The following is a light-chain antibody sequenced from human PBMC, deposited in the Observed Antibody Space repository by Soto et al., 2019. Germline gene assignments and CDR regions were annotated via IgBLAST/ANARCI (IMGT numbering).Light chain of an antibody. V-gene: IGKV2-30*01. J-gene: IGKJ1*01. CDR3: MQTTHCPRT. CDR1: QSLETSDGDTC. CDR2: KVS. Sequence: DGVMTQSPLSPPVTLGEPASVSCRSSQSLETSDGDTCSNWFHQRPGQAPRRLIYKVSKRDSGVPDRFSGSGSGTDFTPKLTRVEAEAVGVHYCMQTTHCPRTFGQAPKVDIK.